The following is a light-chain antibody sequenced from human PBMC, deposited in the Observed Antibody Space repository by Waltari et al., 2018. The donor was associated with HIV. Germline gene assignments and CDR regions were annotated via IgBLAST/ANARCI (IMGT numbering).Light chain of an antibody. CDR2: EVN. CDR1: SSVVGGYNP. J-gene: IGLJ1*01. V-gene: IGLV2-14*03. Sequence: QSALTQPASVSGSPGQSLTIPCSGPSSVVGGYNPVSWYQQRPGKAPKLIIYEVNSRPSGLSDRFSGSKSGNTASLTISGLQVEDEADYYCSSYTTTYTYVFGSGTKVTVL. CDR3: SSYTTTYTYV.